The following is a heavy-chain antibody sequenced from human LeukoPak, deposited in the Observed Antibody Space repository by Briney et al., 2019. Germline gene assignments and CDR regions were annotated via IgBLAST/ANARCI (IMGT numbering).Heavy chain of an antibody. J-gene: IGHJ3*02. V-gene: IGHV3-9*01. Sequence: GRSLRLSCAASGFTFDDYAMHWVRQAQGKGLELVSGISWNSGSIGYADSVKGRFTISRDNAKNSLYLQMNSLRAEDTALYYCAKAYSSSWFDAFDIWGQGTMVTVSS. CDR1: GFTFDDYA. CDR3: AKAYSSSWFDAFDI. D-gene: IGHD6-13*01. CDR2: ISWNSGSI.